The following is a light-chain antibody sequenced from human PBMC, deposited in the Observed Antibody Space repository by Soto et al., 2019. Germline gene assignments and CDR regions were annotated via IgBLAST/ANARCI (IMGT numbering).Light chain of an antibody. CDR3: ISYTSSSLYG. Sequence: QSVLTQPASVSGSPGQSITISCTGTSRDVGGYNYVSWYQQHPGKAPELMIHDVSNRPSGVSNRFSGSKSGNTASLTISGLQAEDEAEYYCISYTSSSLYGFGTGTKVTVL. CDR1: SRDVGGYNY. J-gene: IGLJ1*01. V-gene: IGLV2-14*01. CDR2: DVS.